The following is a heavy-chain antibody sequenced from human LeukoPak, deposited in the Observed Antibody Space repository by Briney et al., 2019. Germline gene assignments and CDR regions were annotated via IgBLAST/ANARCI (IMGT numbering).Heavy chain of an antibody. D-gene: IGHD2/OR15-2a*01. Sequence: PSETLSLTCTVSGGSVSSGSYYWSWIRQPPRKGLEWIGYIYYSGSTNYNPSLKSRVTISVDTSKNQFSLKLSSVTAADTAVYYCARFLDAFDIWGQGTMVTVSS. CDR2: IYYSGST. CDR3: ARFLDAFDI. CDR1: GGSVSSGSYY. V-gene: IGHV4-61*01. J-gene: IGHJ3*02.